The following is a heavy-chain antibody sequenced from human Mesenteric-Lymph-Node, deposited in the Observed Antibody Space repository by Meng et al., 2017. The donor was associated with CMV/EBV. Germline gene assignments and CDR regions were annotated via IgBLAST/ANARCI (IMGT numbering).Heavy chain of an antibody. Sequence: SETLSLTCTVSGGSVSSGSYYWGWIRQPPGKGLEWIGSIYYSGSTYYNPSLKSRVTISVDTSKNQFSLKLSSVTAADTAVYYCARPTGLNWFDPWGQGTLVTVSS. CDR3: ARPTGLNWFDP. J-gene: IGHJ5*02. D-gene: IGHD1-1*01. CDR2: IYYSGST. V-gene: IGHV4-39*01. CDR1: GGSVSSGSYY.